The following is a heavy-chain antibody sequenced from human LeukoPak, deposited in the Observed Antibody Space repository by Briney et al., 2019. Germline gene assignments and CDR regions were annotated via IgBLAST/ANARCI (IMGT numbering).Heavy chain of an antibody. CDR1: GYTFTGYY. Sequence: GASVKVSCKASGYTFTGYYLHLVRQAPGQGLQWMGWINPTSGATNYAQKFQGRVTMTRDTSSSTAYMELSRLRSDDTAVYYCARDQGGEWLLGDWFDPWGQGTLVTVSS. CDR2: INPTSGAT. CDR3: ARDQGGEWLLGDWFDP. J-gene: IGHJ5*02. V-gene: IGHV1-2*02. D-gene: IGHD3-3*01.